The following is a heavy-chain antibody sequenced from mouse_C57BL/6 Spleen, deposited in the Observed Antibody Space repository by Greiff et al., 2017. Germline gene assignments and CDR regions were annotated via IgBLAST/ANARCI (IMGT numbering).Heavy chain of an antibody. D-gene: IGHD2-1*01. V-gene: IGHV7-3*01. CDR2: IRNKANGYTT. J-gene: IGHJ1*03. Sequence: EVQGVESGGGLVQPGGSLSLSCAASGFTFTDYYMSWVRQPPGKALEWLGFIRNKANGYTTEYSASVKGRFTISRDNSQSILYLQMNALRAEDRATYYCARLYGNYVWYFDVWGTGTTVTVSS. CDR1: GFTFTDYY. CDR3: ARLYGNYVWYFDV.